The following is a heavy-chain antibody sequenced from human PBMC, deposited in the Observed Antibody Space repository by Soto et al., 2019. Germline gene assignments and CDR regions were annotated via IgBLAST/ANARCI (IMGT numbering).Heavy chain of an antibody. D-gene: IGHD2-2*01. CDR2: INSDGSST. CDR3: ARAHSIVVVPAGVGD. V-gene: IGHV3-74*01. Sequence: EVQLVESGGGLVQPGGSLRLSCAASGFTFSSYWMHWVRQAPGKGLVWVSRINSDGSSTSYADSVKGRFTISRDNAKNTLYLQMNSLRAEDTAVYYCARAHSIVVVPAGVGDWGQGTLVTVSS. J-gene: IGHJ4*02. CDR1: GFTFSSYW.